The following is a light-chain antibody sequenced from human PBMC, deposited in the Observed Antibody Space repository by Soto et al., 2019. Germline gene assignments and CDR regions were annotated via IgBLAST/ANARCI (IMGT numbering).Light chain of an antibody. CDR2: DAS. CDR1: QSVSSY. J-gene: IGKJ2*01. V-gene: IGKV3-11*01. CDR3: QQRSNWYT. Sequence: EIVLTQSPATLSLSPGERATLSCRASQSVSSYLAWYQQKPGQAPRLLIYDASNRATGIPARFSGSGSGTDFTITISMLEPEDCAVYYCQQRSNWYTFGQGTKLEIK.